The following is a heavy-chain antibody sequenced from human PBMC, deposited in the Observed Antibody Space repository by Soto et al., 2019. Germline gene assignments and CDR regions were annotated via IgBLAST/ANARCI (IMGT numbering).Heavy chain of an antibody. J-gene: IGHJ5*02. V-gene: IGHV4-30-4*01. D-gene: IGHD3-3*01. Sequence: PSETLSLTCTVSGGSISSGDYYWSWIRQPPGKGLEWIGYIYYSGSTYYNPSLKSRVTISVDTSKNQFSLKLSSVTAADTAVYYCAREGYNYDFWSGYFNWFDPWGQGTLVTVSS. CDR2: IYYSGST. CDR3: AREGYNYDFWSGYFNWFDP. CDR1: GGSISSGDYY.